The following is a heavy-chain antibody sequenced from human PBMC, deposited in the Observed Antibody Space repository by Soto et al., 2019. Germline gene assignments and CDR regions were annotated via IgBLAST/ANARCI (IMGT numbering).Heavy chain of an antibody. J-gene: IGHJ5*02. CDR2: IYYSGST. D-gene: IGHD2-21*01. V-gene: IGHV4-59*01. CDR1: GAPITINY. CDR3: ARDAGGAYDL. Sequence: LSLTWTVSGAPITINYWCWIRQAPGKGLEWIGYIYYSGSTTYNPSLKRRVTMSADTSKDQFSLKLNSVTAADTAVYYCARDAGGAYDLWGPGILVTVSS.